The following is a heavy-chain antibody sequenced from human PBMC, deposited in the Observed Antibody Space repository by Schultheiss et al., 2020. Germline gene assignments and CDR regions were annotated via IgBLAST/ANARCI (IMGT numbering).Heavy chain of an antibody. J-gene: IGHJ4*02. CDR3: AELIGSSGWD. D-gene: IGHD6-19*01. CDR2: ISSSGSTI. V-gene: IGHV3-48*04. CDR1: GFTFSSYG. Sequence: GGSLRLSCAASGFTFSSYGMHWVRQAPGKGLEWVSYISSSGSTIYYADSVKGRFTISRDNAKNSLYLQMNSLRAEDTAVYYCAELIGSSGWDWGQGTLVTVSS.